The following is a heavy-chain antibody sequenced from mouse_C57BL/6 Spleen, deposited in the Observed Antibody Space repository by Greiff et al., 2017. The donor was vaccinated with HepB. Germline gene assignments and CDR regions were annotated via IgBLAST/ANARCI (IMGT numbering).Heavy chain of an antibody. CDR3: ARYEYYGVGGY. CDR1: GYTFTSYW. CDR2: IHPNSGST. J-gene: IGHJ2*01. V-gene: IGHV1-64*01. Sequence: QVQLQQPGAELVKPGASVKLSCKASGYTFTSYWMHWVKQRPGQGLEWIGMIHPNSGSTNYNEKFKSKATLTVDKSSSTAYMQLSSLTSEDSAVYYCARYEYYGVGGYWGQGTTLTVSS. D-gene: IGHD1-2*01.